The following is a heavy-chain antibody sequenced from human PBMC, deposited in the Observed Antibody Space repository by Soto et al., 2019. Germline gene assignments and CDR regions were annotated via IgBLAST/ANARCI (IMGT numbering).Heavy chain of an antibody. Sequence: GGSLRLSCAASGFTFSNAWMSWVRQAPGKGLEWVGRIKSKTDGGTTDYAAPVKGRFTISRDDSKNTLYLQMNSLKTEDTAVYYCTTASNMITFGGVIVDSDYFDYWGQGTLVTVSS. D-gene: IGHD3-16*02. V-gene: IGHV3-15*01. CDR1: GFTFSNAW. CDR3: TTASNMITFGGVIVDSDYFDY. CDR2: IKSKTDGGTT. J-gene: IGHJ4*02.